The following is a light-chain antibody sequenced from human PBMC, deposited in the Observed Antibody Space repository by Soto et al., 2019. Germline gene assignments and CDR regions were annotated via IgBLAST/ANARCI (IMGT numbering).Light chain of an antibody. CDR2: GAS. J-gene: IGKJ1*01. CDR3: QQYDSTPWT. Sequence: ESVLTQSPGTLSLSPGEIATLSCRASQSVISSYLAWYQHKPGQAPRLLIYGASSRATGIPDRFSASESGTDFTLTISSLEPEDFAVYFCQQYDSTPWTFGQGTKVDIK. V-gene: IGKV3-20*01. CDR1: QSVISSY.